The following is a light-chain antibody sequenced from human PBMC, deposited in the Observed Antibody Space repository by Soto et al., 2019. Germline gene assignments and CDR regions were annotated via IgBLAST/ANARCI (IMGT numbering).Light chain of an antibody. CDR3: QQYGSSSFT. CDR1: QSVSSSY. V-gene: IGKV3-20*01. J-gene: IGKJ2*01. Sequence: EIVLTQSPGTLSLSSGERATLSCRASQSVSSSYLAWYQQKPGQAPRLLVYATSSRATGIPDRFSGSGSGTDFTLTISRLEPEDLAVYYCQQYGSSSFTFGQGTKLEI. CDR2: ATS.